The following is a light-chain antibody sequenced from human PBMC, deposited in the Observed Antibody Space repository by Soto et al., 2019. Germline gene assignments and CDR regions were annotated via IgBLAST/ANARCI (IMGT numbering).Light chain of an antibody. V-gene: IGKV1-8*01. CDR3: QQYYSYPRT. J-gene: IGKJ1*01. CDR1: QGISSY. Sequence: AIRMTQSPSSFSASTGDRLTITCLASQGISSYLAWYQQKPGKAPKILIYAASTLQSGVPSRFSGSGSGTDVTLTISSLKSEDFATYYCQQYYSYPRTFGQGTKVDIK. CDR2: AAS.